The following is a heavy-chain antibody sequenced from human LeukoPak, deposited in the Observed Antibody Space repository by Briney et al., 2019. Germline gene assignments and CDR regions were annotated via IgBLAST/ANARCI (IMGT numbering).Heavy chain of an antibody. CDR3: ARDKSAGADTGSSFYY. CDR1: GFTFSNYW. CDR2: IKQDGSEK. D-gene: IGHD3-10*01. V-gene: IGHV3-7*03. J-gene: IGHJ4*02. Sequence: GGSLRLSCAASGFTFSNYWMTWVRQAPGKGLEWVASIKQDGSEKYYVDSVKGRFAFSRDNAKNSLYLQMDSLRAEDTAVYYCARDKSAGADTGSSFYYWGQGALVTVSS.